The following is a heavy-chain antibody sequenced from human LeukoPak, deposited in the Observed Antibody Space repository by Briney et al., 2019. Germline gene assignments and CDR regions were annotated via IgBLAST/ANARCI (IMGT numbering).Heavy chain of an antibody. V-gene: IGHV3-43*02. J-gene: IGHJ6*02. CDR3: AKSAVWFGDTSGMDV. CDR1: GFTFDDYA. Sequence: PGGSLRLSCAASGFTFDDYAMHWVRHAPGKGLEWVSLISGDGGSTYYADSVKGRFTISRDNSKNSLYLQMNSLRTEDTALYYCAKSAVWFGDTSGMDVWGQGTTVTVSS. D-gene: IGHD3-10*01. CDR2: ISGDGGST.